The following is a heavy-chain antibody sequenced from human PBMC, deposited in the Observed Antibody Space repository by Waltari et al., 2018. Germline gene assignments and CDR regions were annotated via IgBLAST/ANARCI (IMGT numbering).Heavy chain of an antibody. CDR3: ARTYSSYAWYFDL. V-gene: IGHV3-21*01. D-gene: IGHD6-6*01. CDR1: RFTFSSYS. Sequence: EVQLVESGGGLVKPGGSLRLSCAASRFTFSSYSMNWVRQAPGKGLEWVSSISSSSSYIYYADSVKGRFTISRDNAKNSLYLQMNSLRAEDTAVYYCARTYSSYAWYFDLWGRGTLVTVSS. CDR2: ISSSSSYI. J-gene: IGHJ2*01.